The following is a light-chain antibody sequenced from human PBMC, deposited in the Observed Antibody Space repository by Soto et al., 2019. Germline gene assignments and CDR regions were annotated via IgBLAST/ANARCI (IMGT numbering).Light chain of an antibody. CDR3: RSYDSSLSGVV. CDR1: SSNIGAGYD. CDR2: GNS. J-gene: IGLJ2*01. Sequence: QSVLTQPPSVSGAPGQRVTISCTGSSSNIGAGYDVHWYQQLPGTAPKLLIYGNSNRPSGVPDRFSGSKSATSASLAITGLQAEDEAGYCCRSYDSSLSGVVFGGGTQLTVL. V-gene: IGLV1-40*01.